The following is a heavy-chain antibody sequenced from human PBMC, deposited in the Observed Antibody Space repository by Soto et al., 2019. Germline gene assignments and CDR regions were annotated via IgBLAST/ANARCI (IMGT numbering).Heavy chain of an antibody. D-gene: IGHD2-15*01. CDR2: VSIGGST. V-gene: IGHV3-23*01. Sequence: SGGSLRLSCAASGFTFSSYAMGWVRQGPGKGLEWVAVVSIGGSTHYADSVRGRFTISRDNSKNTLSLQMNSLTAEDTAVYFCAKRRGAGGHFDYWGQGALVTFSS. CDR3: AKRRGAGGHFDY. CDR1: GFTFSSYA. J-gene: IGHJ4*02.